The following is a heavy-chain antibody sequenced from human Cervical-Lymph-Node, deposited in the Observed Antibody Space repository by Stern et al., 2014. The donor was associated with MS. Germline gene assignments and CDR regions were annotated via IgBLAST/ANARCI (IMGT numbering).Heavy chain of an antibody. J-gene: IGHJ4*02. V-gene: IGHV1-69*04. CDR1: GGTFSSYA. Sequence: DQLVESGAEVKKPGSSVKVSCKASGGTFSSYAINWVRQAPGQGLEWMGRIIPLLGVTHYAQKFQDRVTITADKSTSTAYMDLSSLRSEDTALYYCARSPTAYSTYYVDFWGQGTQVTVSS. CDR2: IIPLLGVT. D-gene: IGHD2-15*01. CDR3: ARSPTAYSTYYVDF.